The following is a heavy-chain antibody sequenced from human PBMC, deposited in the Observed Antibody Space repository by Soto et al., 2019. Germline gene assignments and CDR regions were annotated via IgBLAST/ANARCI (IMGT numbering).Heavy chain of an antibody. D-gene: IGHD2-2*03. CDR1: GGSISNYY. Sequence: SETLSLTCIVSGGSISNYYWSWIRQPPGEGLEWIGYIYYSGSTNYNPSLQSRVTISVDTSKNQFSLKLSSVTAADTAVYYCARLNGYCVSTGCHGYYGMDVWGQGTTVTVSS. CDR2: IYYSGST. CDR3: ARLNGYCVSTGCHGYYGMDV. V-gene: IGHV4-59*08. J-gene: IGHJ6*02.